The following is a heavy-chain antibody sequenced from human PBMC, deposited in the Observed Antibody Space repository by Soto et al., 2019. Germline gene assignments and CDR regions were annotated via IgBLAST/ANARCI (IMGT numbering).Heavy chain of an antibody. CDR2: ISGSGGST. CDR1: GFTFSIFA. J-gene: IGHJ4*02. D-gene: IGHD7-27*01. Sequence: PGGSLRLSCAASGFTFSIFAMSWVRQSPGKGLEWVSTISGSGGSTYYADAVKGRFSISRDNSMGTLYLQMKSLRVEDTAIYYFAKVVSLGSTVDLGYWGQGTMVTVYS. CDR3: AKVVSLGSTVDLGY. V-gene: IGHV3-23*01.